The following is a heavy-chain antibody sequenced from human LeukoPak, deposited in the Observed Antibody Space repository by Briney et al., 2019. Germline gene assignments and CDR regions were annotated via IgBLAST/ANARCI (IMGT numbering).Heavy chain of an antibody. CDR2: INHSGST. Sequence: SETLSLTCAVYGGSFSGYYWSWIRQPPGKGLEWIGEINHSGSTNYNPSLKSRVTISVDTFKNQFSLKLSSVTAADTAVYYCARSAYYYDSSGPYRYFDYWGQGTLVTVSS. V-gene: IGHV4-34*01. CDR1: GGSFSGYY. J-gene: IGHJ4*02. CDR3: ARSAYYYDSSGPYRYFDY. D-gene: IGHD3-22*01.